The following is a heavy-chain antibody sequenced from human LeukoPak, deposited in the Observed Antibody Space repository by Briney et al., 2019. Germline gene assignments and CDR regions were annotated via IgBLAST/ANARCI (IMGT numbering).Heavy chain of an antibody. CDR1: GYTFTGYY. J-gene: IGHJ6*03. V-gene: IGHV1-2*02. CDR2: INPNSGVT. Sequence: ASVKVSCKASGYTFTGYYMHWVRQAPGQGLEWMGWINPNSGVTNYAQKFQGRVTMTRDTSISTVYMELSSLRSDDTAVYYCARGPRITMVRGGQWYYYMDVWGKGTTVTISS. D-gene: IGHD3-10*01. CDR3: ARGPRITMVRGGQWYYYMDV.